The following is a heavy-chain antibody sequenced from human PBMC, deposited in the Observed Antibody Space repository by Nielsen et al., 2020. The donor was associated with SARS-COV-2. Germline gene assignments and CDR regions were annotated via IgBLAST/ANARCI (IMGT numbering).Heavy chain of an antibody. J-gene: IGHJ4*02. Sequence: GGSLRLSCAASGFIFSDFAMSWVRQTPGKGLEWVSGLSGDGRSTYIAASVKGRFIISRDNSKNTLYLEMNSLGDEDTAVYYCARDLELLTNYYGLDYWGQGTLVTVSS. CDR1: GFIFSDFA. CDR2: LSGDGRST. CDR3: ARDLELLTNYYGLDY. D-gene: IGHD3-9*01. V-gene: IGHV3-23*01.